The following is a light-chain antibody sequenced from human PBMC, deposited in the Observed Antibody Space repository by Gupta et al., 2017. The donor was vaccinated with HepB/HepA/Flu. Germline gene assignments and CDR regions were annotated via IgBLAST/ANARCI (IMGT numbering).Light chain of an antibody. CDR2: AAS. J-gene: IGKJ3*01. CDR3: QQSYDTPFT. V-gene: IGKV1-39*01. CDR1: QTISNY. Sequence: DIQMTQSPSSLSASVGDRVTITCRTSQTISNYLNWYQQKPGKVPKLLIYAASRLQSGVPSRFNGSASGTDFTLTINFLLPEDFATYYCQQSYDTPFTFGPGTKVDFK.